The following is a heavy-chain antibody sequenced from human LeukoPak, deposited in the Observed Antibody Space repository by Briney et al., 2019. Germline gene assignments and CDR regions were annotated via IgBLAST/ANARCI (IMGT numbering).Heavy chain of an antibody. CDR2: IYPADSDL. Sequence: GESLKISCKGSGYSFPNYWIAWVRQKPGKGLEWMGIIYPADSDLRYSPSFQGQVTISADKSTTTAYLQWSNLRASDTAIYYCARSRAVSTGSIDYWGQGTLVTVSS. CDR1: GYSFPNYW. V-gene: IGHV5-51*01. CDR3: ARSRAVSTGSIDY. J-gene: IGHJ4*02. D-gene: IGHD3-10*01.